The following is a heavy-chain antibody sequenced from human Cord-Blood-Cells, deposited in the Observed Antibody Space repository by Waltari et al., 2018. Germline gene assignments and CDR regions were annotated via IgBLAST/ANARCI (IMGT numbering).Heavy chain of an antibody. V-gene: IGHV4-39*01. CDR1: GGSISSSSYY. D-gene: IGHD5-12*01. Sequence: QLQLQESGPGLVKPSETLSLTCPVSGGSISSSSYYWGWIRQPPGKGLEWLGSIYYSGSTYYNPSLKSRVTISVDTSKNQFSLKLSSVTAADTAVYYCARQVATILFDYWGQGTLVTVSS. CDR2: IYYSGST. J-gene: IGHJ4*02. CDR3: ARQVATILFDY.